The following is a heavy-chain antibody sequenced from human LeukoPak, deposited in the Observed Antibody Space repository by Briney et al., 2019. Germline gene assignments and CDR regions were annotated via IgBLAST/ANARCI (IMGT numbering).Heavy chain of an antibody. J-gene: IGHJ5*02. D-gene: IGHD6-19*01. V-gene: IGHV4-34*01. CDR3: ARTVAGPRTHWFDP. CDR1: GGSFSGYY. CDR2: INHSGST. Sequence: SETLSLTCAVYGGSFSGYYWSWIRQPPGKGLEWIGEINHSGSTNYNPSLKSRVTISVDTSKNQFSLKLSSVTAADTAVYYCARTVAGPRTHWFDPWGQGTLVTVSS.